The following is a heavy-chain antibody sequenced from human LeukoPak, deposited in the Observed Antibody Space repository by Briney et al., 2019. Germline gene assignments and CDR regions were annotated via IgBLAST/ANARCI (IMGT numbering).Heavy chain of an antibody. CDR3: ARHKAVAGSTFDY. V-gene: IGHV4-59*08. Sequence: SETLSLTCTVSGGSISSYYWSWIRQPPGKGLEWIGYIYYSGSTNYNPSLKSRVTISVDTSKNQFPLKLSSVTAADTAVYYCARHKAVAGSTFDYWGQGTLVTVSS. CDR1: GGSISSYY. CDR2: IYYSGST. J-gene: IGHJ4*02. D-gene: IGHD6-19*01.